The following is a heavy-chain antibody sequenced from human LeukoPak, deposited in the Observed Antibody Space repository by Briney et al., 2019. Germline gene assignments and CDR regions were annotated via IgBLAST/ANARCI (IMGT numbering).Heavy chain of an antibody. Sequence: SETLSLTCSVSGGSISRHFWSWIRQPPGGGLEWIAFIHYNGRTKYNPSLQSRVTISRDTSDNNFSLKLTSVTAADTAVYYCARLLDNDSSGDPDTFDIWGQGTVVTVSS. CDR3: ARLLDNDSSGDPDTFDI. CDR2: IHYNGRT. V-gene: IGHV4-59*11. CDR1: GGSISRHF. J-gene: IGHJ3*02. D-gene: IGHD3-22*01.